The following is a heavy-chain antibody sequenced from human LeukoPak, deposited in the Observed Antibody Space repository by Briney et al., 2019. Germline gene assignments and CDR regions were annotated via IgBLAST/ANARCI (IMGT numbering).Heavy chain of an antibody. CDR2: INPNSGGT. CDR3: ARGPVGLYAFDI. D-gene: IGHD2-15*01. V-gene: IGHV1-2*02. J-gene: IGHJ3*02. Sequence: GSSVTVSCKASGYTFTGYYMHWVRQAPGQGLEWMGWINPNSGGTNYAQKFQGRVTMTRDTSISTAYMELSRLRSDDTAVYYCARGPVGLYAFDIWGQGTMVTVSS. CDR1: GYTFTGYY.